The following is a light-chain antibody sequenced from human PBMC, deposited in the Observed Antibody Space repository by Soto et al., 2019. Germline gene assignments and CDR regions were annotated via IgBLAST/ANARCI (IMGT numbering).Light chain of an antibody. CDR3: LLSYTGRLYV. Sequence: QAVVTQERSLTVSPGGTVTLTCGSSTGPVTNGHFPYWFQQKPGQAPRPLIYDTDNKHSWTPARFSASLLGDKAALTLSGALPEDEADYYCLLSYTGRLYVFGPGTKVTVL. CDR2: DTD. V-gene: IGLV7-46*01. CDR1: TGPVTNGHF. J-gene: IGLJ1*01.